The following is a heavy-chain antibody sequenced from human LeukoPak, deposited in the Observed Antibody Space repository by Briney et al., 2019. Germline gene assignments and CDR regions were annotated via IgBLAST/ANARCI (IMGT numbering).Heavy chain of an antibody. CDR3: ARESGSGAPDAFDI. V-gene: IGHV1-8*01. D-gene: IGHD3-10*01. CDR2: MNPNSGNT. J-gene: IGHJ3*02. CDR1: GYTFTSYD. Sequence: ASVKVSCKASGYTFTSYDINWVRQATGQGLEWMGWMNPNSGNTGYAQKCQGRGTMTRNTSISTAYMELSSLRSEDTAVYYCARESGSGAPDAFDIWGQGTMATVSS.